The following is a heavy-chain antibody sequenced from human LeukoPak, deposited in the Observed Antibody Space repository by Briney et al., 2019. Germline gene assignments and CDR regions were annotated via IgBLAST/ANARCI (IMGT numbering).Heavy chain of an antibody. V-gene: IGHV3-21*01. D-gene: IGHD1-26*01. J-gene: IGHJ4*02. CDR1: RVTFSRNI. Sequence: AGSLRLSPACSRVTFSRNIKNWVRQTPEKGLEWVSPIISSSSYIYYADSVRDRFTISRDNAKNSLYLQMNSLRAEDTAVYYCARGQSESGYFDYWGQGTLVTVSS. CDR2: IISSSSYI. CDR3: ARGQSESGYFDY.